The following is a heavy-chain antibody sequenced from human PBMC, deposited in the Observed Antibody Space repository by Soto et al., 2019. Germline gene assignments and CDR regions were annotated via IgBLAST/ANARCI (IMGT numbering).Heavy chain of an antibody. CDR3: AKALVVAQVTYTWLDS. Sequence: QVQLVESGGGVVQPGRSLRLSCVASGFTFSRYNMHWVRQAPGKGLVWVGVVWFDGSLKYYADSVKGRFTVSRDNSKNTVYLEMDSLRAEDTAVYYCAKALVVAQVTYTWLDSWGQGTLGTVSS. D-gene: IGHD2-15*01. J-gene: IGHJ5*01. CDR2: VWFDGSLK. V-gene: IGHV3-33*06. CDR1: GFTFSRYN.